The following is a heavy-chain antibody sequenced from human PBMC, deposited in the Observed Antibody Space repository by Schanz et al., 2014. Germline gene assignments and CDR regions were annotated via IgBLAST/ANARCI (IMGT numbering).Heavy chain of an antibody. V-gene: IGHV3-7*01. CDR2: IKHDGSEK. Sequence: EVQLVESGGGLVQPGGSLRLSCAASGFAFDTYWMSWVRQAPGKGLEWVANIKHDGSEKYYVDSVKGRFTISRDNAKNSMYLQMHSLRAEDTAVYYCVKDLQRELLRDDHYYGMDVWGQGTTVTVSS. CDR1: GFAFDTYW. J-gene: IGHJ6*02. CDR3: VKDLQRELLRDDHYYGMDV. D-gene: IGHD1-26*01.